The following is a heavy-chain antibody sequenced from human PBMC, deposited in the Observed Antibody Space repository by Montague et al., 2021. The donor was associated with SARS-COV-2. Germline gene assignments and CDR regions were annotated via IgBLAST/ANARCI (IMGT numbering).Heavy chain of an antibody. V-gene: IGHV4-34*01. J-gene: IGHJ4*02. CDR1: GDSFSDYD. D-gene: IGHD3-16*01. Sequence: SETLSLTCGVSGDSFSDYDWTLIRRPPGKGLEWLGEIDHTGRSNYNPSLKSRVTLSLDTSKNHFSLKLTSVTAADTAVYYCARSLDHNKGGDYWGQGILVIVSS. CDR2: IDHTGRS. CDR3: ARSLDHNKGGDY.